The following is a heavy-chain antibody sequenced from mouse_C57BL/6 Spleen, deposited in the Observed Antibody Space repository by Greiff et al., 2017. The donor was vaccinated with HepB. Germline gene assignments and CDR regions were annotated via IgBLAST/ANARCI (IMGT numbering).Heavy chain of an antibody. CDR3: ARLGDGYYPHLDY. V-gene: IGHV1-50*01. J-gene: IGHJ2*01. Sequence: QVQLQQPGAELVKPGASVKLSCKASGYTFTSYWMQWVKQRPGQGLEWIGEIDPSDSYTNYNQKFKGKATLTVDTSSSTAYMQLSSLTSEDSAVYYCARLGDGYYPHLDYWGQGTTLTVSS. CDR1: GYTFTSYW. CDR2: IDPSDSYT. D-gene: IGHD2-3*01.